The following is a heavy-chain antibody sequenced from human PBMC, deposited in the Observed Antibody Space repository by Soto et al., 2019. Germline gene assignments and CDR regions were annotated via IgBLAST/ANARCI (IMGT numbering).Heavy chain of an antibody. CDR1: GGPLSRYA. CDR2: IIPIFGTA. J-gene: IGHJ6*02. V-gene: IGHV1-69*13. CDR3: ARDVAAAGTGAGLDV. D-gene: IGHD6-13*01. Sequence: SVKVCWNACGGPLSRYAISLVRQAPGQGLEWMGGIIPIFGTANYAQKFQGRVTITADESTSTAYMELSSLRSEDTAVYYCARDVAAAGTGAGLDVWGQGTTVTAP.